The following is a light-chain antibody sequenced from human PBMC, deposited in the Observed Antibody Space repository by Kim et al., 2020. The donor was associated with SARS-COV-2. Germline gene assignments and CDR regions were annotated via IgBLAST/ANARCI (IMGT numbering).Light chain of an antibody. CDR1: KLGDKY. CDR2: QAS. CDR3: QAWDSSTVV. J-gene: IGLJ2*01. Sequence: SVYPGQTASITCSGDKLGDKYACWYQQKPGQSPVLVIYQASKRPSGIPERFSGSNSGNTATLTISGTQAMDEADYYCQAWDSSTVVFGGGTQLTVL. V-gene: IGLV3-1*01.